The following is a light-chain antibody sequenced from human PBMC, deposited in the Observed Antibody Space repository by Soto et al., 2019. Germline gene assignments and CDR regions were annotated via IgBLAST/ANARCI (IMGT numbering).Light chain of an antibody. CDR2: DAS. J-gene: IGKJ1*01. CDR3: QQRTNWPRT. CDR1: QSVSSY. Sequence: EIVLTHSPATLSLSPGERATLSCRSSQSVSSYLALYQQTPGQAPRLLIYDASNRATGIPARFSGSGTGTDFTLTISDVQPEDFAVYYCQQRTNWPRTFGQGTKVDI. V-gene: IGKV3-11*01.